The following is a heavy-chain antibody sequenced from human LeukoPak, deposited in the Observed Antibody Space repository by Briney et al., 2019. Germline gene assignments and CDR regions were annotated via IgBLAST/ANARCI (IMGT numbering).Heavy chain of an antibody. D-gene: IGHD2-8*02. Sequence: GGSLRLSCTASGFIFSNFEMNWVRQSPGKGLQWVAYINSGATSEYYADSVKGRFTISRDNAKNSLYLQMNSLGVQDTAIYYCARVICTGGSCFQNDYWGQGALVTVSS. CDR3: ARVICTGGSCFQNDY. V-gene: IGHV3-48*03. J-gene: IGHJ4*02. CDR1: GFIFSNFE. CDR2: INSGATSE.